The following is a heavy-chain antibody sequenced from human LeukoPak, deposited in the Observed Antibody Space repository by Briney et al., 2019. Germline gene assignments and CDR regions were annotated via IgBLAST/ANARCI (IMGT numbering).Heavy chain of an antibody. D-gene: IGHD2-15*01. CDR2: IIPIFGTA. Sequence: SVKVSCKASGGTFSSYAISWVRQAPGQGLEGMGGIIPIFGTANYAQKFQGRVTITTDESTSTAYMELSSLRYEDTAVYYCARVRMVVAASAYYYYYMDVWGKGTTVTVSS. J-gene: IGHJ6*03. V-gene: IGHV1-69*05. CDR1: GGTFSSYA. CDR3: ARVRMVVAASAYYYYYMDV.